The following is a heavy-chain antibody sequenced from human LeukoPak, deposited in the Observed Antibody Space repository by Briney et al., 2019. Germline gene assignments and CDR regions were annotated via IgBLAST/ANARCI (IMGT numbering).Heavy chain of an antibody. CDR3: VKGLVQTIMSYSVDY. Sequence: GGSLRLSCAASGFTFTNYAMHWVRQTPGKGLEWVALISSDGSKNIYADPVKGRFTVSRDNSKNTLYLQMNSLRAEDTAVYYCVKGLVQTIMSYSVDYWGQGALVTVSS. V-gene: IGHV3-30*18. CDR1: GFTFTNYA. J-gene: IGHJ4*02. CDR2: ISSDGSKN. D-gene: IGHD1-1*01.